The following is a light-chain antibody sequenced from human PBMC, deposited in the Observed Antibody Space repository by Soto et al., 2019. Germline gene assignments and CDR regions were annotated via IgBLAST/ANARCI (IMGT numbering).Light chain of an antibody. CDR1: SSDVGGYKY. V-gene: IGLV2-8*01. CDR3: SAYAGSNILL. J-gene: IGLJ2*01. Sequence: QSVLTQPPSASGSPGQSVTISCTGTSSDVGGYKYVSWYQQHPGKAPKLMIYEVSKRPSGVPDRFSGSKSGNTASLTVSGLQAEDEAHYYCSAYAGSNILLFGGGTKVTVL. CDR2: EVS.